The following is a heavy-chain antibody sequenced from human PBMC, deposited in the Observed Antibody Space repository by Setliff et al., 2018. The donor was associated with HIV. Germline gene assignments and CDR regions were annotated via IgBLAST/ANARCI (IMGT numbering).Heavy chain of an antibody. CDR3: AKGSLPHLAASFSFDY. CDR2: IWYDGSHD. Sequence: PGGSLRLSCAASGFTFSNFGMHWVRQAPGKGLEWLTFIWYDGSHDYYADSVKGRFTISRDNSENTLYLQMTSLRPEDTAIYYCAKGSLPHLAASFSFDYWGQGTLVTVSS. D-gene: IGHD6-25*01. CDR1: GFTFSNFG. V-gene: IGHV3-30*02. J-gene: IGHJ4*02.